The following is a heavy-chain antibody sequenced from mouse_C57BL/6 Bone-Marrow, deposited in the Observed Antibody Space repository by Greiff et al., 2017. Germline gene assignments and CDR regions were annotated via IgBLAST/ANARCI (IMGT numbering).Heavy chain of an antibody. J-gene: IGHJ2*01. CDR2: ISNLAYSI. V-gene: IGHV5-15*01. Sequence: EVKLMESGGGLVQPGGSLKLSCAASGFTFSDYGMAWVRQAPRKGPEWVAFISNLAYSIYYADSVTGRFTISSEYAKNTLYLEMSSRRSEDTAMYYCARGGTGYFDYWGQGTTLTVSS. CDR3: ARGGTGYFDY. D-gene: IGHD3-3*01. CDR1: GFTFSDYG.